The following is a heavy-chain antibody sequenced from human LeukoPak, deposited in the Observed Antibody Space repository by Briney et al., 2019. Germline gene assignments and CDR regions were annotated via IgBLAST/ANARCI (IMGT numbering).Heavy chain of an antibody. CDR1: GGSIISSSYY. V-gene: IGHV4-39*07. D-gene: IGHD6-13*01. CDR3: ARDRRAAVGTAGVY. CDR2: ISSSGST. J-gene: IGHJ4*02. Sequence: SETLSLTCTVTGGSIISSSYYWGWIRQPPGKGLEWIGSISSSGSTSFNPSLKSRVTISVDTSKNQFSLKLSSVAAADTAVYYCARDRRAAVGTAGVYWGQGTLVTVSS.